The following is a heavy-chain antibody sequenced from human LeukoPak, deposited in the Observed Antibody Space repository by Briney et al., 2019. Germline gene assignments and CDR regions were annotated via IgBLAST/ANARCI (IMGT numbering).Heavy chain of an antibody. CDR2: INHSGST. D-gene: IGHD2-2*02. CDR1: GGSFSGYY. Sequence: PSETLSLTCAVYGGSFSGYYWSWIRQPPGKGLEWIGEINHSGSTNYNPSLKSRVTISVDTSKNQFSLKLSSATAADTAVYYCARARDIVVVPAAIRAPLWFDPWGQGTLVTVSS. CDR3: ARARDIVVVPAAIRAPLWFDP. J-gene: IGHJ5*02. V-gene: IGHV4-34*01.